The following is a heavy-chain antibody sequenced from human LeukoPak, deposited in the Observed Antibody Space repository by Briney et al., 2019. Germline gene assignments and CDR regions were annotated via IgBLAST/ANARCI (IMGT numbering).Heavy chain of an antibody. D-gene: IGHD2-2*01. CDR3: ARDHLGYCSSTSCFNDAFDI. CDR1: GGSISSYY. CDR2: IYYSGST. Sequence: IPSETLSHTCTVSGGSISSYYWSWIRQPPGKGLEWIGYIYYSGSTNYNPSLKSRVTMSVDTSKNQFSLKLSSVTAADTAVYYCARDHLGYCSSTSCFNDAFDIWGQGTMVTVSS. J-gene: IGHJ3*02. V-gene: IGHV4-59*12.